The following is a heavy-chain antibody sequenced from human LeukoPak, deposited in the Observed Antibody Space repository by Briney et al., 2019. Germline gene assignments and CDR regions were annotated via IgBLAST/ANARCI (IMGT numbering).Heavy chain of an antibody. CDR2: INHSGST. CDR1: GYSISSGYY. CDR3: ARRRGLYCSSTSCPVDY. Sequence: SETLSLTCTVSGYSISSGYYWGWIRQPPGKGLEWIGEINHSGSTNYNPSLKSRITISVDTSKNQFSLKLSSVTAADTAVYYCARRRGLYCSSTSCPVDYWGQGTLVTVSS. D-gene: IGHD2-2*01. V-gene: IGHV4-38-2*02. J-gene: IGHJ4*02.